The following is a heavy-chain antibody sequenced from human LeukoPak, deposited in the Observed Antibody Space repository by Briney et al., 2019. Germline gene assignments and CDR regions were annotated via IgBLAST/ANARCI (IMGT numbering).Heavy chain of an antibody. J-gene: IGHJ4*02. CDR2: ISVSGGGT. CDR1: GFSFSNYA. CDR3: AKGGPSFTSGWAFDY. V-gene: IGHV3-23*01. Sequence: GGSLRLSCAASGFSFSNYAMSWVRQAPGKGLEWVSSISVSGGGTYYADSVKGRFTISRDNSRNTLCLQMNSLRAEDTAIYYCAKGGPSFTSGWAFDYWGQGTLVTVSS. D-gene: IGHD6-19*01.